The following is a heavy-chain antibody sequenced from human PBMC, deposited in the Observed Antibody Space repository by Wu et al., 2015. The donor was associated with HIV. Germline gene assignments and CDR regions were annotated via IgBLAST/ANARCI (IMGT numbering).Heavy chain of an antibody. CDR3: ARVGCSSISCWYYFDY. V-gene: IGHV1-18*01. J-gene: IGHJ4*02. Sequence: EVKKPGASVKVSCKASGYAFISYGISWVRQAPGQGLEWMGWISTYNGNRNYVQKFQGRVTMTTDTSTNTAYMELRSLRSDDTAIYYCARVGCSSISCWYYFDYWGQGTLVTVSS. CDR1: GYAFISYG. D-gene: IGHD2-2*01. CDR2: ISTYNGNR.